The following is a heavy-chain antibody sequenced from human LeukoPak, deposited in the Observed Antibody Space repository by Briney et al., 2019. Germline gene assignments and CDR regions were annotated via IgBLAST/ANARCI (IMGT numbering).Heavy chain of an antibody. CDR1: GGSFSGYY. D-gene: IGHD2-15*01. Sequence: SETLSLTCAVYGGSFSGYYWSWIRQPPGKGLEWIGEINHSGSTNYNPSLKSRVTISVDTSKNQFSLKLSSVTAADTAVYYCARLLANPPGYCSGGSCYYYYMDVWGKGTTVTVSS. CDR2: INHSGST. CDR3: ARLLANPPGYCSGGSCYYYYMDV. V-gene: IGHV4-34*01. J-gene: IGHJ6*03.